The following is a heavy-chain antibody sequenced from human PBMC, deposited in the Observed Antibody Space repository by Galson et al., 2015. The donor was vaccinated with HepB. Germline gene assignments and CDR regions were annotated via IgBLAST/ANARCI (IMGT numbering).Heavy chain of an antibody. CDR3: AKGPYWSSSWYAEDFFDY. D-gene: IGHD6-13*01. V-gene: IGHV3-53*01. Sequence: SLRLSCAASGFTVSSNYMSWVRQAPGKGLEWVSVIYSGGSTYYADSVKGRFTISRDNSKNTLYLQMNSLRAEDTAVYYCAKGPYWSSSWYAEDFFDYWGQGTLVTVSS. CDR1: GFTVSSNY. CDR2: IYSGGST. J-gene: IGHJ4*02.